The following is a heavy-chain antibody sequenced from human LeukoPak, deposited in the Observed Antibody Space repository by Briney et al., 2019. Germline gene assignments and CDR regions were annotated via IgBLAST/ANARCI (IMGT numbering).Heavy chain of an antibody. Sequence: ASVKVSCKVSGYTLTELSMHWVRQAPGKGLEWMGGFDPEDGETIYAQKFQGRVTMTEDTSTDTAYMELSSLRSEDTAVYYCFSPAPKYYDFWSGSTLGDYYMDVWGKGTTVTVSS. CDR1: GYTLTELS. D-gene: IGHD3-3*01. V-gene: IGHV1-24*01. CDR3: FSPAPKYYDFWSGSTLGDYYMDV. J-gene: IGHJ6*03. CDR2: FDPEDGET.